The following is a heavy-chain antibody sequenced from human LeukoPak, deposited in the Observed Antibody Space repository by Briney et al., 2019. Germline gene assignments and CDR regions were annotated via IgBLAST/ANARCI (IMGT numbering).Heavy chain of an antibody. Sequence: PGGSLRLSCAASGFTFSSYGFHWVRQAPGKGLEWVTLIWHDGTRENYADSVKGRFTISRDNSKNTLYLQMNSLRAEDTAVYYCAKASVPEYSSSHDAFDIWGQGTMVTVSS. CDR2: IWHDGTRE. V-gene: IGHV3-33*06. CDR3: AKASVPEYSSSHDAFDI. D-gene: IGHD6-6*01. J-gene: IGHJ3*02. CDR1: GFTFSSYG.